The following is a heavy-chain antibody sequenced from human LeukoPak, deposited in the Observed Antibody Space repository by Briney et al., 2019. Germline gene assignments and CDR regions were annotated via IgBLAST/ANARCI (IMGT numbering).Heavy chain of an antibody. Sequence: SETLSLTCTVSGGSISSSSYYWGWIRQPPGNGLEWIGSIYYSGSTYYNPSLKSRVTISVDTSKNQFSLKLSSVTAADTAVYYCARIYCSSTSCNGEGFDPWGQGTLVTVSS. CDR3: ARIYCSSTSCNGEGFDP. V-gene: IGHV4-39*01. CDR2: IYYSGST. J-gene: IGHJ5*02. D-gene: IGHD2-2*01. CDR1: GGSISSSSYY.